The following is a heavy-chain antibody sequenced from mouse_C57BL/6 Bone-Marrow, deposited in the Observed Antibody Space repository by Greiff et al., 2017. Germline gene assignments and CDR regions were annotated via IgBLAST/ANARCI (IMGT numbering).Heavy chain of an antibody. J-gene: IGHJ3*01. Sequence: EVHLVESGGGLVKPGGSLKLSCAASGFTFSSYAMSWVRQTPEKRLEWVATISDGGSYTYYPDNVKGRFTISRDNAKNNLYLQMSHLKSEDTAMYYCARDDGYLFAYWGQGTLVTVSA. V-gene: IGHV5-4*01. D-gene: IGHD2-3*01. CDR3: ARDDGYLFAY. CDR2: ISDGGSYT. CDR1: GFTFSSYA.